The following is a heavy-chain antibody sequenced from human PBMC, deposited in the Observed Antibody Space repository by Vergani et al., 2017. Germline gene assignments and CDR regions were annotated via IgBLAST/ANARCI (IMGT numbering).Heavy chain of an antibody. V-gene: IGHV3-7*03. J-gene: IGHJ3*02. Sequence: EVQLVESGGGLIQPGGSPRLSCAASGLTVSSNYMSWVRQAPGKGLEWVANIKRDGSEIYYADSVKGRFTISRDNAKNSLFLQMNSLRAEDTAVYYCARIVNAFDMWGQGTMVTVSS. D-gene: IGHD3-16*02. CDR3: ARIVNAFDM. CDR2: IKRDGSEI. CDR1: GLTVSSNY.